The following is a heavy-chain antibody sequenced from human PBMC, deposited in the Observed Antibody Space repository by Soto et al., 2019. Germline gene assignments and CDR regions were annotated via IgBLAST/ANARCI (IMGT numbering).Heavy chain of an antibody. V-gene: IGHV3-21*01. J-gene: IGHJ4*02. D-gene: IGHD6-19*01. CDR2: ISSSSSYI. CDR3: ARASGSGWYPAVFDY. CDR1: GFTFSSYS. Sequence: GGSLRLSCAACGFTFSSYSMNWVRQAPGKGLEWVSSISSSSSYIYYADSVKGRFTISRDNAKNSLYLQMNSLRAEDTAVYYCARASGSGWYPAVFDYWGQGTLVTVSS.